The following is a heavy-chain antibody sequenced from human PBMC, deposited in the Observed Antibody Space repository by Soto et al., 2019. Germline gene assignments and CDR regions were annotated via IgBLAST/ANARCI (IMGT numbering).Heavy chain of an antibody. V-gene: IGHV4-34*01. J-gene: IGHJ4*02. CDR2: INHSGST. CDR1: GGSFSGYY. CDR3: ARGRTYTHFVGGLIVVVPAAMTHFAY. D-gene: IGHD2-2*01. Sequence: SETLSLTCAVYGGSFSGYYWSWIRQPPGKGLEWIGEINHSGSTNYTESLKSRVTISVDTSKNQFSLKLSSVTAADTAVYYCARGRTYTHFVGGLIVVVPAAMTHFAYWGKGTLVTVSS.